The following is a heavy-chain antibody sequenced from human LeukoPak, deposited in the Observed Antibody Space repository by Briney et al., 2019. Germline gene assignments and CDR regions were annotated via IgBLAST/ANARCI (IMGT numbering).Heavy chain of an antibody. CDR2: IGAYNGNT. Sequence: ASVKVSCKASGYTFTSYGISWVRQAPGQGLEWMGWIGAYNGNTNYAQKLQGRVTMTTDTSTSTAYMELRSLRSDDTAVYYCARDRPVVVVAATNLYYFDYWGQGTLVTVSS. CDR1: GYTFTSYG. D-gene: IGHD2-15*01. CDR3: ARDRPVVVVAATNLYYFDY. J-gene: IGHJ4*02. V-gene: IGHV1-18*01.